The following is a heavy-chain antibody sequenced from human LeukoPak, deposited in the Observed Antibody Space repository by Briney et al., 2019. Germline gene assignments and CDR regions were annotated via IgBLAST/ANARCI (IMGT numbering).Heavy chain of an antibody. CDR3: ARDGLAFDI. J-gene: IGHJ3*02. CDR2: ISYDGSNK. Sequence: GGSLRLSCAAFGFTFSSYAMHWVRQAPGKGLEWVAVISYDGSNKYYADSVKGRFTISRDNSKNTLYLQMNSLRAEDTAVYYCARDGLAFDIWGQGTMVTVSS. V-gene: IGHV3-30-3*01. CDR1: GFTFSSYA.